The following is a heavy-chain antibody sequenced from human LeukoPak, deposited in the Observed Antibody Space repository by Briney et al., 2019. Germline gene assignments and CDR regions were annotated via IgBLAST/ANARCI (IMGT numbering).Heavy chain of an antibody. J-gene: IGHJ4*02. CDR1: GFTFSSYA. D-gene: IGHD3-10*01. CDR2: ISSSSSNI. CDR3: ARDLSLGGWAYGSGSQYYFDY. Sequence: GGSLRLSCAASGFTFSSYAMNWVRQAPGKGLEWVSYISSSSSNIYYTDSVKGRFTISRDNAKNSLHLQMNSLRAEDTAVYYCARDLSLGGWAYGSGSQYYFDYWGQGTLVTVSS. V-gene: IGHV3-48*01.